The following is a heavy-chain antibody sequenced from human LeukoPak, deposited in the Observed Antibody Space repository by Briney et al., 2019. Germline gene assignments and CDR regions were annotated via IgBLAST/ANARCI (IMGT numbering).Heavy chain of an antibody. D-gene: IGHD2-15*01. CDR1: GGSFSGYY. Sequence: SETLSLTCAVYGGSFSGYYWSWIRQPPGKGLEWIGEINHSGSTNYNPSLKSRVTISVDTSKNQFSLKLSSVTAADTAVYYCARAPSAYCSGGSCSPNWYFDLWGRGTLVTVSS. CDR2: INHSGST. CDR3: ARAPSAYCSGGSCSPNWYFDL. J-gene: IGHJ2*01. V-gene: IGHV4-34*01.